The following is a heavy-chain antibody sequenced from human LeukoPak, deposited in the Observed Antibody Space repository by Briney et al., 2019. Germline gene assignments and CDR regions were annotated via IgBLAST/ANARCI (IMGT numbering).Heavy chain of an antibody. Sequence: PGGSLRLSCAASGFTFDDYGMSWVRQAPGKGLEWVSVINWNGGSTGYADSVKGRFTISRDNAKNSLYLQMNSLRAEDTALYYCARDARGYSYGYTDYWGQGTLVTVSS. CDR2: INWNGGST. D-gene: IGHD5-18*01. CDR3: ARDARGYSYGYTDY. J-gene: IGHJ4*02. CDR1: GFTFDDYG. V-gene: IGHV3-20*04.